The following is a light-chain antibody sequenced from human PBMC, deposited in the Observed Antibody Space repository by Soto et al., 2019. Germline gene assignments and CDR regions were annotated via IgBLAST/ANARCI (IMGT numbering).Light chain of an antibody. Sequence: EIVMTQSPATLSVSPGERATLSCRASQSVSNRLAWYQQRPGQAPRLLIYRASARATGIPARFIGSGSGTEFTLTISSLQSEDFAIYYCQQSSDWPRTFGQGTKVEIK. J-gene: IGKJ1*01. CDR2: RAS. V-gene: IGKV3-15*01. CDR1: QSVSNR. CDR3: QQSSDWPRT.